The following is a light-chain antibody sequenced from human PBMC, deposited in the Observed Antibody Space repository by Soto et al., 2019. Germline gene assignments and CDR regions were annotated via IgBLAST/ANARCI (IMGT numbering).Light chain of an antibody. J-gene: IGLJ1*01. CDR2: EVS. Sequence: QSALTQPASVSASPGQSITISCTGTSSDVGGYKYVSWYQQYPGKAPKLMMYEVSNRPSGISNRFSGSKSGNTASLTITGLRAEDEGHYYCTSYTSSSTPYVFGTGTKLTVL. CDR3: TSYTSSSTPYV. V-gene: IGLV2-14*01. CDR1: SSDVGGYKY.